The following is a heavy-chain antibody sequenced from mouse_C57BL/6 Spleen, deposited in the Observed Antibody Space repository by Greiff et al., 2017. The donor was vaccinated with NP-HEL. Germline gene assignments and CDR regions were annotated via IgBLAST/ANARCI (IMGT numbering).Heavy chain of an antibody. J-gene: IGHJ3*01. CDR1: GFNIKDDY. V-gene: IGHV14-4*01. CDR3: TTRFAY. CDR2: IDPENGDT. Sequence: VQLQESGAELVRPGASVKLSCTASGFNIKDDYMHWVKQRPEQGLEWIGWIDPENGDTEYASKFQGQATITADPSSNTAYLQLSSLTSEDTAVYYCTTRFAYWGQGTLVTVSA.